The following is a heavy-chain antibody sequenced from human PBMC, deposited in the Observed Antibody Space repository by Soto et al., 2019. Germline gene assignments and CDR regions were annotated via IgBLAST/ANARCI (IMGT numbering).Heavy chain of an antibody. J-gene: IGHJ4*02. CDR2: IWYDGSNK. Sequence: QVQLVESGGGVVQPGRSLRLSCSASGFTFSSYGMHWVRQAPGKGLEWGAGIWYDGSNKYYADSVKGRFTISRDNSKNTLYLKMNSLRAEDTAVYYCARAAGRYCSSTSCSDYFDYWGQGTLVTVSS. D-gene: IGHD2-2*01. CDR3: ARAAGRYCSSTSCSDYFDY. V-gene: IGHV3-33*01. CDR1: GFTFSSYG.